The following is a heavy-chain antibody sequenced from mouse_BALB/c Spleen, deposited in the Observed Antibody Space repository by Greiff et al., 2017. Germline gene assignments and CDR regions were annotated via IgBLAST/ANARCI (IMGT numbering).Heavy chain of an antibody. Sequence: QVQLQQSGPGLVAPSQSLSITCTVSGFSLTSYGVHWVRQPPGKGLVWLGVIWAGGSPNYNSALMSRLSIIKDNSKSQVFLKMNSLQTDDTAMYYCARGLGPYAMDYWGQGTSVTVAS. CDR3: ARGLGPYAMDY. J-gene: IGHJ4*01. CDR1: GFSLTSYG. V-gene: IGHV2-9*02. CDR2: IWAGGSP. D-gene: IGHD4-1*01.